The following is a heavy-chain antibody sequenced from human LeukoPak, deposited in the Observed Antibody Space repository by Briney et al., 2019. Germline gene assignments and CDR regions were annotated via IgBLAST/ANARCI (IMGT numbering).Heavy chain of an antibody. D-gene: IGHD3-16*01. CDR2: VYYSGST. CDR1: GGSFSGYY. V-gene: IGHV4-59*01. CDR3: ARDFWGFDS. Sequence: SETLSLTCSVSGGSFSGYYWSWIRLPPGKGQEWIGSVYYSGSTNYNPSLRSRVTISVDTSKNQFSLNLSSATAADTAVYYCARDFWGFDSWGQGTLVTVSS. J-gene: IGHJ5*01.